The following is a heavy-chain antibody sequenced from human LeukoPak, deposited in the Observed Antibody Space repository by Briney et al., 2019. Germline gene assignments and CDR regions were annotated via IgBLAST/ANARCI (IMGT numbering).Heavy chain of an antibody. CDR3: AGAGGIAVAGTADPNYYYYYYMDV. V-gene: IGHV1-2*02. Sequence: ASVKVSCKASGYTFTSYYMHWVRQAPGQGLEWMGWINPNSGGTNYAQKFQGRVTMTRDTSTSTAYMELSRLRSDDTAVYYCAGAGGIAVAGTADPNYYYYYYMDVWGKGTTVTVSS. D-gene: IGHD6-19*01. J-gene: IGHJ6*03. CDR1: GYTFTSYY. CDR2: INPNSGGT.